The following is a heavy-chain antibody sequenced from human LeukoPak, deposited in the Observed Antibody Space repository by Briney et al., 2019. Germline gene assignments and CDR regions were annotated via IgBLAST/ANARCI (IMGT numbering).Heavy chain of an antibody. CDR3: AKDLGGSYPGNY. J-gene: IGHJ4*02. CDR1: GFNLRSYE. D-gene: IGHD1-26*01. Sequence: PGGSLRLSCAASGFNLRSYEMNWVRQAPGKGLEWVSFISSSGTTPYYADSVKGRFTISRDNSKNTLYLQMNSLRAEDTAVYYCAKDLGGSYPGNYWGQGTLVTVSS. CDR2: ISSSGTTP. V-gene: IGHV3-48*03.